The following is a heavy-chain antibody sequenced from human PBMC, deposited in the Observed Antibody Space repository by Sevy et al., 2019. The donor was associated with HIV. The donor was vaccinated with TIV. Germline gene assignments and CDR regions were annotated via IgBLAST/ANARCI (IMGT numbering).Heavy chain of an antibody. D-gene: IGHD3-3*01. J-gene: IGHJ6*02. CDR2: IKQDGSEK. Sequence: GGSLRLSCAASGFTFSSYWMSWVRQAPGKGLEWVANIKQDGSEKYYVDSVKGRFTISRDNAKNSLYLQMNSLRAEYTAVYYCARVFTIFDPGMDVWGQGTTVTVSS. CDR3: ARVFTIFDPGMDV. V-gene: IGHV3-7*01. CDR1: GFTFSSYW.